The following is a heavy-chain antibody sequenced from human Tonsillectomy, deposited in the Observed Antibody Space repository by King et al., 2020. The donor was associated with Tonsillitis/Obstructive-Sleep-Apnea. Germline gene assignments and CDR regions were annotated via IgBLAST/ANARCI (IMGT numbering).Heavy chain of an antibody. Sequence: QLVQSGPEVKKPGTSVKVSCKASGFTFTSSAVQWVRQARGQRLEWIGWIGVGSGNTNYAQKFQERVTITRDMSTSTAYMELSSLRSEDTAVYYCAADRSYYDFWSGYYPDWYFDLWGRGTLVTVSS. V-gene: IGHV1-58*01. J-gene: IGHJ2*01. D-gene: IGHD3-3*01. CDR3: AADRSYYDFWSGYYPDWYFDL. CDR2: IGVGSGNT. CDR1: GFTFTSSA.